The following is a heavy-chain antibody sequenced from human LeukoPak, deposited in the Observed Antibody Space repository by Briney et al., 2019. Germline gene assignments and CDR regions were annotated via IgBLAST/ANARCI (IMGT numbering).Heavy chain of an antibody. J-gene: IGHJ4*02. V-gene: IGHV3-43*02. CDR1: GFTFDDYA. CDR2: ISGDGGST. D-gene: IGHD6-13*01. CDR3: ARGGKQQLVSGYFDY. Sequence: GGSLRLSCAASGFTFDDYAMHWVRQAPGKGLEWVSLISGDGGSTCYADSVKGRFTISRDNAKNSLYLQMNSLRAEDTAVYYCARGGKQQLVSGYFDYWGQGTLVTVSS.